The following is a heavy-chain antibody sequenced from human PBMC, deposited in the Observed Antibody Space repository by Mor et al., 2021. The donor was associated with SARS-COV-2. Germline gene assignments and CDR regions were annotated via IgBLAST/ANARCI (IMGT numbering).Heavy chain of an antibody. J-gene: IGHJ3*02. V-gene: IGHV4-4*06. Sequence: SRVTMSVDTSKNEFSLKLSSVTAADTAVFYCARVDNVAFEIWGQGTMVTVSS. CDR3: ARVDNVAFEI.